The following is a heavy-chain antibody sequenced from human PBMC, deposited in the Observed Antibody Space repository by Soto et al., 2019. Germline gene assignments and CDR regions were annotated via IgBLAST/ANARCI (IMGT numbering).Heavy chain of an antibody. Sequence: QAQLVESGGGVVQPGRSLRLSCAASGFTFSSYGMHWVRQTPVKGLEWVAVISYDGSNKYYADSVKGRFTISRDNSRNTLYLQMNSPRADDTAVYYCAKAHDTYDDQKWFDTWGQGTLVTVSS. CDR2: ISYDGSNK. D-gene: IGHD3-22*01. CDR1: GFTFSSYG. CDR3: AKAHDTYDDQKWFDT. V-gene: IGHV3-30*18. J-gene: IGHJ5*02.